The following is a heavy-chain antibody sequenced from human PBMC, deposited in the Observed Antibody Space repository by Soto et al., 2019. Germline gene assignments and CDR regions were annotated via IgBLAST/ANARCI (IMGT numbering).Heavy chain of an antibody. V-gene: IGHV4-59*01. CDR1: GGSISSYY. CDR3: ARHRHPDSPFMVVTTLGLDY. Sequence: PSETLSLTCTVSGGSISSYYWSWIRQPPGKGLEWIGYIYYSGSTNYNPSLKSRVTISVDTSKNQFSLKLSSVTAADTAMYYRARHRHPDSPFMVVTTLGLDYWAQGTLVTVSS. CDR2: IYYSGST. J-gene: IGHJ4*02. D-gene: IGHD2-21*02.